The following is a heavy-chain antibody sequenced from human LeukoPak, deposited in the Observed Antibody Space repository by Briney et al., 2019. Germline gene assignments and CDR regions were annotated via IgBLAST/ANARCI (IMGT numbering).Heavy chain of an antibody. CDR1: GSTFSNYA. D-gene: IGHD2-21*02. CDR3: ARGGGDYCFDY. Sequence: SGGSLRLSCAASGSTFSNYAMSWVRQAPGKGLKWVSAISRSGGSTYYADSVKGRFTISRDNSKNTLYLQMDSLGAEDTAVYFCARGGGDYCFDYWGQGALVTVSS. J-gene: IGHJ4*02. CDR2: ISRSGGST. V-gene: IGHV3-23*01.